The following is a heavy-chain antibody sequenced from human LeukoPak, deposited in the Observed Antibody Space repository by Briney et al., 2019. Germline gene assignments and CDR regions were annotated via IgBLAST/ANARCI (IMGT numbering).Heavy chain of an antibody. V-gene: IGHV5-51*01. CDR3: AIFDFLFGEIDNWFDP. CDR1: GYSFTNYW. Sequence: GESLKISCKGSGYSFTNYWIGWVRQMPGKGLEWMGIIYPGDSNTRYSPSFQGQVTISADKSISTASLQWSSLKASDTAMYYCAIFDFLFGEIDNWFDPWGQGTQVTVSS. J-gene: IGHJ5*02. D-gene: IGHD3-16*01. CDR2: IYPGDSNT.